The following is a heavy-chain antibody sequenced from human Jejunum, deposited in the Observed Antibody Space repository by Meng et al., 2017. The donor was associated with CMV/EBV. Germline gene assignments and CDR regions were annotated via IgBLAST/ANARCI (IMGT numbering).Heavy chain of an antibody. J-gene: IGHJ3*02. CDR2: LHPGDSES. CDR1: GYSFASFW. V-gene: IGHV5-51*01. Sequence: GSGYSFASFWVGLVRQMPGKGLEWVGILHPGDSESRYSPSFQGQVTMSADKSISTAYLQWNSLKASGTAMYYCAAQTGLGNDAFDIWGQGTMVTVSS. CDR3: AAQTGLGNDAFDI. D-gene: IGHD3/OR15-3a*01.